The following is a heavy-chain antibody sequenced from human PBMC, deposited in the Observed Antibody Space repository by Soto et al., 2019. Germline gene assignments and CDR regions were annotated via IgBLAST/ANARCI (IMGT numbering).Heavy chain of an antibody. D-gene: IGHD3-10*01. V-gene: IGHV4-39*01. CDR3: ARVRGGDTHVFDF. CDR2: MYHTGST. CDR1: GDSITRSGFY. J-gene: IGHJ4*02. Sequence: QLHLHESGPGLVKPSETLSLSCSVSGDSITRSGFYWAWIRRPPGTEMEWIGSMYHTGSTYYKPSLETRLTLSVDTSKSQFSLRLTSMTAADAGVYFCARVRGGDTHVFDFWGQGARVTVSS.